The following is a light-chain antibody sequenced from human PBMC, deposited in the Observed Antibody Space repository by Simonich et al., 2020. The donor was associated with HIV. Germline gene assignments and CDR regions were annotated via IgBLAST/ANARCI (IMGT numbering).Light chain of an antibody. CDR3: QYSST. V-gene: IGKV3D-20*01. CDR2: DAS. Sequence: EIVLTQSPGTLSLSPGERATLSCMASQSVTSNYLAWFKHKPGLAPRLLIYDASTRATGIPDRFSGSGSGTDFTLTISSLEPEDFAVYYCQYSSTFGQGTEVEIK. CDR1: QSVTSNY. J-gene: IGKJ1*01.